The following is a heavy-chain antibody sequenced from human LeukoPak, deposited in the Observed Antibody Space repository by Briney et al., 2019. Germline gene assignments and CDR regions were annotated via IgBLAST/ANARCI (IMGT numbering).Heavy chain of an antibody. CDR2: ISSSGSTI. Sequence: GRSLRLSCAASGFTFSDYYMSWIRQAPGKGLEWVSYISSSGSTIYYADSVKGRFTISRDNAKNSLYLQMNSLRAEDTAVYYCASDGYNSLSFDYWGQGTLVTVSS. J-gene: IGHJ4*02. CDR1: GFTFSDYY. CDR3: ASDGYNSLSFDY. V-gene: IGHV3-11*01. D-gene: IGHD5-24*01.